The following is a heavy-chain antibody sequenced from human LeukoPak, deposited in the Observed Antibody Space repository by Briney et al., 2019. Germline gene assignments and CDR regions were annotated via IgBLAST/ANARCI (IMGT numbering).Heavy chain of an antibody. V-gene: IGHV4-59*01. CDR2: IYYSGST. J-gene: IGHJ4*02. Sequence: SETLSLTCTVSGGSISSYYWSWIRQPPGKGLERIGYIYYSGSTNYNPSLKSRVTIAVDASKNQFSLKLSSVTAADTAVYYCARGSTAMASLDYWGQGTLVTVSS. D-gene: IGHD5-18*01. CDR3: ARGSTAMASLDY. CDR1: GGSISSYY.